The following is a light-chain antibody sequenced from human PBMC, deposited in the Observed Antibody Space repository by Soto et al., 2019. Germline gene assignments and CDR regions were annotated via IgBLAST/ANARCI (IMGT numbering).Light chain of an antibody. Sequence: DIQMTQSPSSLSASVGDRVTISCRASQTINTYVNWYLQKPGKDPKLVIYAASSLHSGVPSRFSGSVSGTYFTLTISSLQPEDFATYYCQQSFSTPRTFGQGTKVEIK. V-gene: IGKV1-39*01. CDR1: QTINTY. CDR2: AAS. CDR3: QQSFSTPRT. J-gene: IGKJ1*01.